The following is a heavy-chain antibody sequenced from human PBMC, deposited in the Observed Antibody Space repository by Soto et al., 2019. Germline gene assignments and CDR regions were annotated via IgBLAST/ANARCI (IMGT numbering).Heavy chain of an antibody. V-gene: IGHV3-30*18. CDR2: ISYDGSNK. CDR3: AKEGESYYDSSGYYYEAYFDY. J-gene: IGHJ4*02. CDR1: GFTFSFYG. Sequence: QVQLVESGGGVVQPGRSLRLSCAASGFTFSFYGMHWVRQAPGKGLEWVAVISYDGSNKYYADSVKGRFTISRDNSKNTLYLQMNSLRPEDTAGYYCAKEGESYYDSSGYYYEAYFDYWGQGTLVTVSS. D-gene: IGHD3-22*01.